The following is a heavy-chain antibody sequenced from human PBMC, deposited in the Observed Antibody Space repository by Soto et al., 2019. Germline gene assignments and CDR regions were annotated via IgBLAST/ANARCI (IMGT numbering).Heavy chain of an antibody. Sequence: QVQLVESGGAVVQPGRSLRLSCAASGFTFSSYGMHWVRQAPGKGLEWVAVISYDGSNKYYADSVKGRFTISRDNSKNTLYLQMNSLRAEDTAVYYCAIYSSGWYPLDYWGQGTLVTVSS. D-gene: IGHD6-19*01. CDR1: GFTFSSYG. CDR3: AIYSSGWYPLDY. CDR2: ISYDGSNK. J-gene: IGHJ4*02. V-gene: IGHV3-30*03.